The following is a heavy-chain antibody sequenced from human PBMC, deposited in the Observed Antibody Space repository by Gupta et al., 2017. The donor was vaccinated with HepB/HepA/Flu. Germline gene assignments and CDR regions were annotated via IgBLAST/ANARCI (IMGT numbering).Heavy chain of an antibody. D-gene: IGHD6-13*01. J-gene: IGHJ6*02. V-gene: IGHV3-30*18. Sequence: QVQLLESGGGVVQPGRSLRLSCAASGFTFSSYGMHGVRYAPGKGLEWVAVISYDGSNKYYADSVKGRFTISRDNSKNTLYLQMNSLRAEDTAVYYCAKDFEVAAAPDYGMDVWGQGTTVTVSS. CDR1: GFTFSSYG. CDR2: ISYDGSNK. CDR3: AKDFEVAAAPDYGMDV.